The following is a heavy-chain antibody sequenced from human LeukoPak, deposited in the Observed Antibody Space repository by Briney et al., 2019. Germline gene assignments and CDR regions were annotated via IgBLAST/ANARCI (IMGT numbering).Heavy chain of an antibody. V-gene: IGHV4-30-2*01. CDR3: AKRASDYYGSKGRYFDY. J-gene: IGHJ4*02. CDR1: GGSISSGGYS. CDR2: IYHSGST. Sequence: PSQTLSLTCAVSGGSISSGGYSWSWIRQPPGKGLEWIGYIYHSGSTYYNPSLKSRVTISVDRSKNQFSLKLSSVTAADTAVYYCAKRASDYYGSKGRYFDYWGQGTLVTVSS. D-gene: IGHD3-10*01.